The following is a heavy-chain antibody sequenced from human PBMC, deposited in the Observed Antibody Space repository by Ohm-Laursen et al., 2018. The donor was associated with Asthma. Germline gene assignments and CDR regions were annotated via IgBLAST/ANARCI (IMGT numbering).Heavy chain of an antibody. Sequence: SLRLSCAASGFTFSSYGIHWVRQVPGKGLEWVASISTASTFIYYADSVRGRFTTSRDNAKNSVYLQMNSLRAEDTAVYYCARSDSSGYSLDYWGQGTLVTVSS. J-gene: IGHJ4*02. CDR3: ARSDSSGYSLDY. D-gene: IGHD3-22*01. CDR2: ISTASTFI. V-gene: IGHV3-21*01. CDR1: GFTFSSYG.